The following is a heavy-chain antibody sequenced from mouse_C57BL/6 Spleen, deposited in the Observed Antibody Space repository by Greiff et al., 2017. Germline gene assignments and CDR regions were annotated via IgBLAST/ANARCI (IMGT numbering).Heavy chain of an antibody. D-gene: IGHD1-1*01. J-gene: IGHJ2*01. CDR1: GYAFSSSW. CDR2: IYPGDGDT. V-gene: IGHV1-82*01. Sequence: QVQLQQSGPELVKPGASVKISCKASGYAFSSSWMNWVKQRPGKGLEWIGRIYPGDGDTNYNGKFKGKATLTADKSSSTAYMQLSSLTSEDSAVYFCARSFYDCGSSYEDFDYWGQGTTLTVSS. CDR3: ARSFYDCGSSYEDFDY.